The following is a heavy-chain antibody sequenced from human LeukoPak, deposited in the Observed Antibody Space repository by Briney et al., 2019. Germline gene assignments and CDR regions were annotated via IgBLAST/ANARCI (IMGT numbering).Heavy chain of an antibody. CDR1: GFTFSDTW. CDR3: ARDVRAGSLDY. J-gene: IGHJ4*02. CDR2: IRSDGSDT. D-gene: IGHD3-10*02. V-gene: IGHV3-74*01. Sequence: PGGSLRLSCAASGFTFSDTWMHWVRQAPGEGLVWVSRIRSDGSDTRYAESVKGRFTISRDNAKDSLYLQMNGLRAEDTAVYYCARDVRAGSLDYWGQGTLVTVSS.